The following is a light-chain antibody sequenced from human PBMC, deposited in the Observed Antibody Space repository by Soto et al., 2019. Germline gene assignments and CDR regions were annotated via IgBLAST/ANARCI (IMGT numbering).Light chain of an antibody. J-gene: IGKJ1*01. CDR2: DAS. V-gene: IGKV1-5*01. CDR1: QTISSW. Sequence: QMTQSPSTLSASVGDRVTITCRASQTISSWLAWYQQKPGKAPKLLIYDASSLESGVPSRFSGRGSGTQFTLTISSLQPDDFATYYCQPYNSFSGTFGPGTKVDIK. CDR3: QPYNSFSGT.